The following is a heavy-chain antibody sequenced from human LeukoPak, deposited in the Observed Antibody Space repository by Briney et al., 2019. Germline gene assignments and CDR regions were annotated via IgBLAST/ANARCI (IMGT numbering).Heavy chain of an antibody. CDR1: GFTFSSYG. V-gene: IGHV3-30*18. Sequence: GGSLRLSCAASGFTFSSYGMHWVRQAPGKGLEWVAVISYDGSNKYYADSVKGRFTISRDNSKNTLYLQMNSLRAEDTAVYYCAKDEYCSGGSCYGSDYWGQGTLVTVSS. CDR2: ISYDGSNK. CDR3: AKDEYCSGGSCYGSDY. D-gene: IGHD2-15*01. J-gene: IGHJ4*02.